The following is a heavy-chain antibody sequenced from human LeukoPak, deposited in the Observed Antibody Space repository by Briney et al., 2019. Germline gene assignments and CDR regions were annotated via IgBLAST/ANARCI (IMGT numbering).Heavy chain of an antibody. V-gene: IGHV4-59*01. CDR1: GGSISSYY. CDR3: ARWGSIAVARFDY. Sequence: SETLSLTCTVSGGSISSYYWSWIRQPPGKGLEWIGYIYYTGSTNYNPSLTSRGNISVDTSKNQFSLNLTSVTAADPAVYYCARWGSIAVARFDYWGQGTLVTVSS. D-gene: IGHD6-6*01. J-gene: IGHJ4*02. CDR2: IYYTGST.